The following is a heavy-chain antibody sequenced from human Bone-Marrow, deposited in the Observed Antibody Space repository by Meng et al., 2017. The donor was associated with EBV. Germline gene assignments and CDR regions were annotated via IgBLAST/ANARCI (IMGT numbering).Heavy chain of an antibody. CDR1: GGSISSYD. Sequence: QVQLQESGPGLVKPSETLSLTCTVSGGSISSYDWSWIRQPPGKGLEWIGYIYYSGSTNYNPSLKSRVTISVDTSKNQFSLKLSSVTAADTAVYYCARSAHTEGWFDPWGQGTLVTVSS. CDR2: IYYSGST. CDR3: ARSAHTEGWFDP. J-gene: IGHJ5*02. V-gene: IGHV4-59*01.